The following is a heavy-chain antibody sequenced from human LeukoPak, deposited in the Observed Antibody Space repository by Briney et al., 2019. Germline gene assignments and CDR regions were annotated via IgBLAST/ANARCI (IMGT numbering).Heavy chain of an antibody. CDR1: GGTFSSYA. V-gene: IGHV1-69*05. J-gene: IGHJ4*02. Sequence: SVKVSCKXSGGTFSSYAISWVRQAPGQGLEWMGRIIPIFGTANYAQKFQGRVTITTDESTSTAYMELSSLRSEDTAVYYCARKAYGDYDYWGQGTLVTVSS. CDR2: IIPIFGTA. CDR3: ARKAYGDYDY. D-gene: IGHD4-17*01.